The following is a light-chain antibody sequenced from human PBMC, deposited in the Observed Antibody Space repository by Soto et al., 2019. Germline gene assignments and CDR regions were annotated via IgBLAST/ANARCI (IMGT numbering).Light chain of an antibody. CDR3: HQYEIYPLT. CDR2: EAS. J-gene: IGKJ4*01. CDR1: QKINTW. V-gene: IGKV1-5*03. Sequence: IQMTQSPSTLSASVGDRVTITCRASQKINTWVAWYQQRPGKAPKLLIYEASSLEPGVPSRFGGSGSGTDFTLTISSLQPDDFATYYCHQYEIYPLTFGGGT.